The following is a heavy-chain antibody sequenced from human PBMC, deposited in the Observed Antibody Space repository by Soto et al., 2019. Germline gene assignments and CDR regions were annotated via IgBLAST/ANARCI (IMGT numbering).Heavy chain of an antibody. CDR3: ARLGSSGQMDV. CDR1: GYSFTNYW. D-gene: IGHD3-10*01. CDR2: IDPSDSYS. Sequence: PGESLKISFKTSGYSFTNYWITWVRRMPGKGLEWVGRIDPSDSYSDYSPSFQGHVTISTEKSLSTAYLQWSSLKASDTAMYYCARLGSSGQMDVWGQGTTVTVSS. V-gene: IGHV5-10-1*01. J-gene: IGHJ6*02.